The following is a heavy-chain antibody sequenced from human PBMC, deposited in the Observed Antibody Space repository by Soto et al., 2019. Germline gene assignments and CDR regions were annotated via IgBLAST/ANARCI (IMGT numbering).Heavy chain of an antibody. J-gene: IGHJ4*01. D-gene: IGHD2-2*01. CDR3: ARGAIVLVPAATDYFDH. Sequence: SVKVSCKASGGTFSSHTINWVRQAPGQGLEWMGRIIPILGIPNYAQKFQGRLTITADKSTSTAYMELSSLRSEDTAVYYCARGAIVLVPAATDYFDHWGQ. V-gene: IGHV1-69*02. CDR1: GGTFSSHT. CDR2: IIPILGIP.